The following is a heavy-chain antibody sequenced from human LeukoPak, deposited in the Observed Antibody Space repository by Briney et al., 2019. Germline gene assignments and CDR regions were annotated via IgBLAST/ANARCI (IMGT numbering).Heavy chain of an antibody. CDR1: GFXFSSYS. D-gene: IGHD5-24*01. Sequence: PGGSLRLSCAASGFXFSSYSMNWVRQAPGKGLEWVSSISSSSSYIYYADSVKGRFTISRDNAKNSLYLQMNSLRAEDTAVYYCARDLGNRRDGYDGWGQGTLVTVSS. V-gene: IGHV3-21*01. CDR2: ISSSSSYI. J-gene: IGHJ4*02. CDR3: ARDLGNRRDGYDG.